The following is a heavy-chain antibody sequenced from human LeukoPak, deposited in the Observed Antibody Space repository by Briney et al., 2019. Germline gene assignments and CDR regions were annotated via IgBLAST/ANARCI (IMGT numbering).Heavy chain of an antibody. Sequence: GGSLRLSCAASGFTVNTNGMHWVRQAPGKGLEWVAFIRYGGSNKYYADSVKGRFTISRDNSKNTLYLQMNSLRAEDSAVYYCAKEWVTSGYSIDYWGQGTLVTVSS. J-gene: IGHJ4*02. D-gene: IGHD3-22*01. CDR2: IRYGGSNK. CDR3: AKEWVTSGYSIDY. V-gene: IGHV3-30*02. CDR1: GFTVNTNG.